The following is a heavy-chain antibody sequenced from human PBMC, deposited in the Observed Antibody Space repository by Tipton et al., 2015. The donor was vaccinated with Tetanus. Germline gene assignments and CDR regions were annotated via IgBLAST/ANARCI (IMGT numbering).Heavy chain of an antibody. V-gene: IGHV3-30*18. CDR3: GKQNGGRWVVDH. CDR2: ISYDGSNI. D-gene: IGHD4-23*01. CDR1: GFIFSNYA. Sequence: SLRLSCAASGFIFSNYAMHWVRQAPGKGLEWVALISYDGSNIYYADSVKGRFTISRDDSKETVYLQMNSLSADDTAVYYCGKQNGGRWVVDHWGQGTLVTVSS. J-gene: IGHJ4*02.